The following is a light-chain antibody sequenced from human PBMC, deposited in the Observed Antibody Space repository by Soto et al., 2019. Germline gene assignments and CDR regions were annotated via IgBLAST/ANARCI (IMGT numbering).Light chain of an antibody. Sequence: ELVMTQSPATLSVSPGERATLTCRASQNVKTNLAWYQQKPGQAPRLLIYEASTRAAGIPARFSGSGSGTEFTLTISSLQSEDCAVYYCQHHNTWLWTFGQGTKVEIK. CDR1: QNVKTN. CDR3: QHHNTWLWT. J-gene: IGKJ1*01. CDR2: EAS. V-gene: IGKV3-15*01.